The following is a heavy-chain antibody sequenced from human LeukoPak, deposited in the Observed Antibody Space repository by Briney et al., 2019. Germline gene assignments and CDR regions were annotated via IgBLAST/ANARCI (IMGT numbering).Heavy chain of an antibody. CDR3: ARGTYGASTFDI. CDR2: IYFTGST. J-gene: IGHJ3*02. CDR1: GAPITTYY. Sequence: SETLSLTCTVSGAPITTYYWNWIRQPPGKGLECIGNIYFTGSTNYNPSPKSRVTISVDTSKNQFSLKLSSVTAADTAVYYCARGTYGASTFDIWGQGTMVTVSS. V-gene: IGHV4-59*01. D-gene: IGHD4-17*01.